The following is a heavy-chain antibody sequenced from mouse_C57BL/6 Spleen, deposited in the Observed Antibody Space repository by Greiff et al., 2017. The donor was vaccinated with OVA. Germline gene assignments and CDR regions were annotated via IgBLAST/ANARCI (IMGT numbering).Heavy chain of an antibody. CDR1: GYTFTSYW. D-gene: IGHD1-1*01. J-gene: IGHJ2*01. Sequence: VQLQQPGAELVRPGSSVKLSCKASGYTFTSYWMHWVKQRPIQGLEWIGNIDPSDSETHYNQKFKDKATLTVDKSSSTAYMQLSSLTSEDSAVYYCARGGVVAEDYGGKGTTLTVSS. V-gene: IGHV1-52*01. CDR3: ARGGVVAEDY. CDR2: IDPSDSET.